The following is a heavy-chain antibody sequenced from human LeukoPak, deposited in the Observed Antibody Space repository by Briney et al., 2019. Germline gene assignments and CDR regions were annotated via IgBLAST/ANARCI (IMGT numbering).Heavy chain of an antibody. D-gene: IGHD6-13*01. CDR2: MNDSGST. Sequence: SETLSLTCAVYGGSFSGYYWSWIRQPPGKGLEWIGEMNDSGSTNYNPSRKNRLTTSVIPSKEQFSLYLASGTAADTAVYHCARQRAGGTWAFEYWGQGTLPTVSS. V-gene: IGHV4-34*01. CDR1: GGSFSGYY. CDR3: ARQRAGGTWAFEY. J-gene: IGHJ4*02.